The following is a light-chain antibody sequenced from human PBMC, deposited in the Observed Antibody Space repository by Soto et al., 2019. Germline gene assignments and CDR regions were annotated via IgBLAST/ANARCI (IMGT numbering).Light chain of an antibody. V-gene: IGKV1-39*01. CDR1: QSIRRS. CDR2: AAS. Sequence: DIQMTQSPSSLSASVADRVTITCRASQSIRRSLNWYQQKPGKAPNLLIYAASSLQTGVPSRFTGSGSGTDFTLTISNLQPGDFAAYDCQQTYSSPRTFGQGTKVEIK. J-gene: IGKJ1*01. CDR3: QQTYSSPRT.